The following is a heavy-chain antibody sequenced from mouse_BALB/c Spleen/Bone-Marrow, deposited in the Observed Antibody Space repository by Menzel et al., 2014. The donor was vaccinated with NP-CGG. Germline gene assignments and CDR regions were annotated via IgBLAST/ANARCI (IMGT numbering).Heavy chain of an antibody. CDR1: GFTFSSFG. J-gene: IGHJ2*01. Sequence: EVKVVDSGGGLVQPGGSRKLSCAASGFTFSSFGMHWVRQAPEKGLEWVAYISSGSSTIYYADTVKGRFTISRDNPKNTLFLQMTSLRSEDTAMYYCARGGNWDDFDYWGQGTTLTVSS. CDR3: ARGGNWDDFDY. D-gene: IGHD4-1*01. V-gene: IGHV5-17*02. CDR2: ISSGSSTI.